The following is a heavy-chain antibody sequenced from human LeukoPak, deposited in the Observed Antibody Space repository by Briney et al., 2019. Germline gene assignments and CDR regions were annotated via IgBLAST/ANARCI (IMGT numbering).Heavy chain of an antibody. CDR2: IYYSGST. Sequence: PSETLSLTCTVSGGSISSGDYYWSWIRQPPGKGLEWIGYIYYSGSTYYNPSLKSRVTISVNTSKNQFSLKLSSVTAADTAVYYCARGSSSWYRGFDYWDQGTLVTVSS. J-gene: IGHJ4*02. CDR1: GGSISSGDYY. D-gene: IGHD6-13*01. CDR3: ARGSSSWYRGFDY. V-gene: IGHV4-30-4*08.